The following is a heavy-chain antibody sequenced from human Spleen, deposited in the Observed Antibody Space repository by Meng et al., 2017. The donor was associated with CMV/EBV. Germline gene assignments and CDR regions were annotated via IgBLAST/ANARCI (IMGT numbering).Heavy chain of an antibody. CDR1: GGSISSSNL. CDR3: ARIERRRILKYCGSDCSTTDY. Sequence: QVQLQESGSGLVKPSGTLSLNVAVSGGSISSSNLWTWVRQVPGKGLEWIGEIYHSGSTNYNPSLKSRVTISVDKFKNQFSLKLGSVTAADTAVYYCARIERRRILKYCGSDCSTTDYWGQGTLVTVSS. V-gene: IGHV4-4*02. D-gene: IGHD2-21*02. CDR2: IYHSGST. J-gene: IGHJ4*02.